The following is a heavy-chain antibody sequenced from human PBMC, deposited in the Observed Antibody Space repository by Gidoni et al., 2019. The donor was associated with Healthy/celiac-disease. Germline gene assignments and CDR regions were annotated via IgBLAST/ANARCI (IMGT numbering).Heavy chain of an antibody. V-gene: IGHV3-13*01. CDR3: ARDAFPDGMDV. CDR2: IGTAGDT. Sequence: EVQLVESGGGLVQPGGSLRLSCAASGFTFSSYDMHWVRHATGKGLEWVSAIGTAGDTYYPGSVKGRFTISRENAKNSLYLQMNSLRAEDTAVYYCARDAFPDGMDVWGQGTTVTVSS. CDR1: GFTFSSYD. J-gene: IGHJ6*02.